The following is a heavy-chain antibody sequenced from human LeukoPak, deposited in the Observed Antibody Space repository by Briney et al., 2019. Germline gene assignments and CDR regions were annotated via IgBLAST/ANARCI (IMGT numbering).Heavy chain of an antibody. J-gene: IGHJ4*02. V-gene: IGHV3-66*02. CDR1: GFTVSNNY. CDR3: AGRRVLDASFDY. D-gene: IGHD3-16*01. CDR2: IYSGDNT. Sequence: GGSLRLSCAASGFTVSNNYMSWVRQAPGQGLEWVSVIYSGDNTYYVESVKGRFTISRDNSKNTLFLQMNRLRAEDTAVYYCAGRRVLDASFDYWGQGTLVTVSS.